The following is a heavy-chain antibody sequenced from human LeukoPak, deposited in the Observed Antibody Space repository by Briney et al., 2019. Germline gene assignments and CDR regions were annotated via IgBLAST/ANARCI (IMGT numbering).Heavy chain of an antibody. J-gene: IGHJ5*02. V-gene: IGHV1-3*01. Sequence: ASVKVSCKASGYTFTTYAILWVRQAPGRSLEWMGRINAGNGDAEYSQNFHDRITITRDTSASTVYMELTSLRSEDTAVYYCGKSAPSGFDPWGQGTLVTVSS. CDR3: GKSAPSGFDP. CDR1: GYTFTTYA. CDR2: INAGNGDA.